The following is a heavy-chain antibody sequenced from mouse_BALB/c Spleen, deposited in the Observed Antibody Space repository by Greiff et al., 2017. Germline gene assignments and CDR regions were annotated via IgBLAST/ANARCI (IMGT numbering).Heavy chain of an antibody. CDR3: ARTVYRYPYAMDY. Sequence: VQLQQSGAELMKPGASVKISCKATGYTFSSYWIEWVKQRPGHGLEWIGEILPGSGSTNYNEKFKGKATFTADTSSNTAYMQLSSLTSEDSAVYYCARTVYRYPYAMDYWGQGTSVTVSS. D-gene: IGHD2-14*01. CDR2: ILPGSGST. V-gene: IGHV1-9*01. CDR1: GYTFSSYW. J-gene: IGHJ4*01.